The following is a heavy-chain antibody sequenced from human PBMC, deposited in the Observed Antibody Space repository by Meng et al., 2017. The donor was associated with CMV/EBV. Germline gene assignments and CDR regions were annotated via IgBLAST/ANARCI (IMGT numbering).Heavy chain of an antibody. D-gene: IGHD4-23*01. CDR3: ARGLDPTTVENWFDP. Sequence: GESLKISCAASGFTFSSYAMSWVRQAPGKGLEWVSAISGSGGSTYYADSVKGRFTISRDNSKNTLYLQMNSLRAEDTAVYYCARGLDPTTVENWFDPWGQGTLVTVSS. V-gene: IGHV3-23*01. CDR2: ISGSGGST. J-gene: IGHJ5*02. CDR1: GFTFSSYA.